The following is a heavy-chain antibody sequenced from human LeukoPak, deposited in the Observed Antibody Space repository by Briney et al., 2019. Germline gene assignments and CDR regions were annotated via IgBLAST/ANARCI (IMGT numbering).Heavy chain of an antibody. CDR2: IYYSGST. CDR1: GGSISSSSYY. CDR3: ARDGSGSYWLYYFDY. D-gene: IGHD3-10*01. J-gene: IGHJ4*02. Sequence: PSETLSLTCTVSGGSISSSSYYWGWIRQPPGKGLEWIGTIYYSGSTYYNPSLKSRVTISVDTSKNQFSLKLSSVTAADTAVYYCARDGSGSYWLYYFDYWGQGTLVTVSS. V-gene: IGHV4-39*07.